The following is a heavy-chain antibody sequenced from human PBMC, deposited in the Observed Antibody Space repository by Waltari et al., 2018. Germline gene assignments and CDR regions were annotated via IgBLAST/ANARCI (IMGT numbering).Heavy chain of an antibody. J-gene: IGHJ4*02. CDR2: INPNSGGT. V-gene: IGHV1-2*02. CDR3: ARDDGDFHDY. Sequence: KASGYTFTGYYIHWVRQAPGQGLEWMGWINPNSGGTNYAQKFQGRVTMTRDTSVSTAYMEVSRLRSDDTAVYYCARDDGDFHDYWGQGTLVTVSS. D-gene: IGHD3-10*01. CDR1: GYTFTGYY.